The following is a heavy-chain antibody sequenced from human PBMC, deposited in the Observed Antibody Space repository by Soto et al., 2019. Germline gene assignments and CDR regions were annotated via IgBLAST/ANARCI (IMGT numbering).Heavy chain of an antibody. CDR1: GFTFSIYA. D-gene: IGHD3-22*01. CDR3: AKGGGDGYYDSSGYSFDH. J-gene: IGHJ4*02. Sequence: ESGGGVVQPGQCLRLSCEASGFTFSIYAMHWVRRAPGKGLEWVAVISYDGNKKFYADSAKGRFTVSRNSSSNTLYLQMNSLRSEDTAIYYCAKGGGDGYYDSSGYSFDHWGQGTLVTVSS. CDR2: ISYDGNKK. V-gene: IGHV3-30*18.